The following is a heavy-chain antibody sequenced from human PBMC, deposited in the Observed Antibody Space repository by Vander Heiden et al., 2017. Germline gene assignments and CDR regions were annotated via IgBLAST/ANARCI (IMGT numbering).Heavy chain of an antibody. CDR3: VRFQGEISQAFGHY. CDR1: GRPFSSYA. Sequence: QVQLVQSGAEVKKPGPSVTVPCQSSGRPFSSYAISWVRQHPGQGLEWRGGSIPIFGTANYAQKFQGRVTITADESTSTAYMELSSLRSEDTAVYYCVRFQGEISQAFGHYWGQGTLVTVSS. J-gene: IGHJ4*02. CDR2: SIPIFGTA. V-gene: IGHV1-69*01. D-gene: IGHD3-16*01.